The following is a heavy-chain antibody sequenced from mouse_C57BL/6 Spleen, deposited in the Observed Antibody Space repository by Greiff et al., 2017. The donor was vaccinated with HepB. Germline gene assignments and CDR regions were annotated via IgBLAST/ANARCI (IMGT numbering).Heavy chain of an antibody. CDR3: ARRYYGSSSGYAMDY. Sequence: EESGPGLVKPSQSLSLTCSVTGYSITSGYYWNWIRQFPGNKLEWMGYISYDGSNNYNPSLKNRISITRDTSKNQFFLKLNSVTTEDTATYYCARRYYGSSSGYAMDYWGQGTSVTVSS. CDR2: ISYDGSN. CDR1: GYSITSGYY. V-gene: IGHV3-6*01. J-gene: IGHJ4*01. D-gene: IGHD1-1*01.